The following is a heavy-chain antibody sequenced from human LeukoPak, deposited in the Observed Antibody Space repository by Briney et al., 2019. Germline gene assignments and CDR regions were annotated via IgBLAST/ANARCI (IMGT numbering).Heavy chain of an antibody. D-gene: IGHD1-26*01. J-gene: IGHJ1*01. CDR2: IYYIGST. CDR3: ARVGGSQWEIAC. CDR1: GGSISVHY. Sequence: PSETLSLTCTVSGGSISVHYWSWIRQPPGKGLEWIGYIYYIGSTNYNPSLKSRAAISLDTSKNQFSLKRSSVTAAHTARYYCARVGGSQWEIACGGEGTLVTVSS. V-gene: IGHV4-59*11.